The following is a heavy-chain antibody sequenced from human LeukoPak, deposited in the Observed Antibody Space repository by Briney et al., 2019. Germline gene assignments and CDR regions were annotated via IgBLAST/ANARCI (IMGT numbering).Heavy chain of an antibody. CDR1: GYTFTSYD. D-gene: IGHD6-13*01. CDR2: MNPNSGNT. CDR3: ARGRSGREYSSSFYYMDV. J-gene: IGHJ6*03. Sequence: ASVKVSCKASGYTFTSYDINWVRQATGQGLEWMGWMNPNSGNTGYAQKSQGRVTMTRNTSISTAYMELSSLRSEDTAVYYCARGRSGREYSSSFYYMDVWGKGTTVTVSS. V-gene: IGHV1-8*01.